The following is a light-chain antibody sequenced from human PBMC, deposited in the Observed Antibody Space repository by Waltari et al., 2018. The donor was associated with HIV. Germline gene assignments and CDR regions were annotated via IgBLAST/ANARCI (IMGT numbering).Light chain of an antibody. CDR2: GKN. V-gene: IGLV1-47*01. Sequence: SVLTQPPSASGSPGQRVTISCSGGSSNIESNHVSWYQQLPETAPKLLIYGKNQRPSGVPDRFAGSKSGTSASLAISGLRSEDEADYYCATWDDSLSGSYVVFGGGTKLTVL. J-gene: IGLJ2*01. CDR1: SSNIESNH. CDR3: ATWDDSLSGSYVV.